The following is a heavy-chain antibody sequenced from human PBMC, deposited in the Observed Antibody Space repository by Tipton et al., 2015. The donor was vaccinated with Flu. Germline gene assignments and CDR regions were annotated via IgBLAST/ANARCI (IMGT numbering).Heavy chain of an antibody. CDR2: IKTKTDGGTT. Sequence: LVQSGGGLVKPGGSLRLSCAASGFTFSNAWMNWVRQAPGKGLEWVGRIKTKTDGGTTDYAAPVKGRFTISRDDSKNTLYLQMNSLKTEDTAVYYCTTDGEYCSSTTCYAGGTDYWGQGTLVTVSS. CDR1: GFTFSNAW. CDR3: TTDGEYCSSTTCYAGGTDY. V-gene: IGHV3-15*01. J-gene: IGHJ4*02. D-gene: IGHD2-2*01.